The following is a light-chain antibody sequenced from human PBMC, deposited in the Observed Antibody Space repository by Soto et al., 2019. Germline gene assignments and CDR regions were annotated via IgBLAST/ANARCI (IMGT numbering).Light chain of an antibody. V-gene: IGLV1-40*01. CDR3: QSYDITLSARDV. CDR2: GNI. CDR1: SSNIGAGYD. J-gene: IGLJ1*01. Sequence: QSVLTQPPSVSGAPGQRVTISCTGSSSNIGAGYDVHWYQERPGTAPKLLIFGNINRPSGVPDRFSGSKSGTSASLAITGLQAEDEGDYYCQSYDITLSARDVSGTRTKVTV.